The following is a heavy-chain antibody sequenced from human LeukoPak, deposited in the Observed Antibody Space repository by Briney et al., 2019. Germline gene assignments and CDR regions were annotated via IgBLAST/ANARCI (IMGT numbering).Heavy chain of an antibody. V-gene: IGHV3-7*01. Sequence: RGSLRLSCTASGFTFSPYWMTWVRQAPGKGLEWVASIKQHGTEKYYVDSVKGRFTVSRDNTKNSLYLQMNSLRAEDTAVYYCAMNHDYWGQGTLVTVSS. CDR1: GFTFSPYW. CDR3: AMNHDY. CDR2: IKQHGTEK. J-gene: IGHJ4*02.